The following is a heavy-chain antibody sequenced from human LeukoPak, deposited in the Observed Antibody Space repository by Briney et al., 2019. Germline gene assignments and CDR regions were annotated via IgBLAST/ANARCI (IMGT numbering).Heavy chain of an antibody. V-gene: IGHV3-7*05. J-gene: IGHJ4*02. D-gene: IGHD5-18*01. CDR1: GFTFSSYW. CDR2: MNQDGSEK. CDR3: ARGAYTYVY. Sequence: GGSLRLSCAASGFTFSSYWMSWARQAPGKGLEWVANMNQDGSEKYYVDSVKGRFTISRDNAKNSLYLQMNSLRAGDTAAYYCARGAYTYVYWGQRTLVTVSS.